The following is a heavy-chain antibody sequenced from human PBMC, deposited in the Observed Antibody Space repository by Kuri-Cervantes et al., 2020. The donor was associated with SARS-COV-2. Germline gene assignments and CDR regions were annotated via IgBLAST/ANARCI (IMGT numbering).Heavy chain of an antibody. CDR2: MWNDGSNK. CDR3: ARDVGDSGSDY. J-gene: IGHJ4*02. V-gene: IGHV3-33*08. CDR1: GFTFSTYD. D-gene: IGHD3-10*01. Sequence: GESLKISCAASGFTFSTYDMYWVRQAPGKGLEWVAFMWNDGSNKYYADSVKGRFTISRDNSKNTLYLQMDSLRGDDTAVYYCARDVGDSGSDYWGQGTLVTVSS.